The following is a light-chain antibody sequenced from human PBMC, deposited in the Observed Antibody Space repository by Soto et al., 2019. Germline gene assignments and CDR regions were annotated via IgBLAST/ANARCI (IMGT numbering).Light chain of an antibody. CDR3: RQYGRSLGFA. J-gene: IGKJ4*01. CDR1: QSVSRNY. Sequence: PGEGATLSCRASQSVSRNYLAWYQQKPGQTPRLLIYGASSRATGIPDRFSGSGSGTDFTLTISRLEPEDFAVYYCRQYGRSLGFAVGGGTKVDTK. CDR2: GAS. V-gene: IGKV3-20*01.